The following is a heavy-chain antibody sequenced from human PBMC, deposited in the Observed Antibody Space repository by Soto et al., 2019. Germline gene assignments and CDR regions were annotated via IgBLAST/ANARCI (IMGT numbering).Heavy chain of an antibody. CDR1: GFTFNTYW. V-gene: IGHV3-7*04. CDR2: IKPDGSEK. CDR3: ARXXXXXXXXPFXDXFDI. Sequence: SLRLSCAASGFTFNTYWMSWVRQAPGKGLEWVANIKPDGSEKWYVDSVKGRFTISRDNAKNSLYLQMNSLRAEDTAVDVCARXXXXXXXXPFXDXFDIWGQGTMVTV. J-gene: IGHJ3*02.